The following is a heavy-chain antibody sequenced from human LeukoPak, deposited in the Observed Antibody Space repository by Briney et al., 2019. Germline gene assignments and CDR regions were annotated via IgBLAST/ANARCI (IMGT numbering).Heavy chain of an antibody. J-gene: IGHJ5*02. CDR1: GGSISSYY. V-gene: IGHV4-59*01. D-gene: IGHD3-10*01. CDR2: IYYSGST. Sequence: SETLSLTCTVSGGSISSYYWSWIRQPPGKGLEWIGYIYYSGSTNYNPSLKSRVTISVDTSKNQFSLKLSSVTAADTAVYYCARVGILRFGELSCWFDPWGQGTLVTVSS. CDR3: ARVGILRFGELSCWFDP.